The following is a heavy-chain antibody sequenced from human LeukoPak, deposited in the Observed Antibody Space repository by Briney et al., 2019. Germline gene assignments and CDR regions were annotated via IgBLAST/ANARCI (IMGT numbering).Heavy chain of an antibody. D-gene: IGHD2-2*01. Sequence: GASVKVSCKASGYTFTGYYMHWVRQAPEQGLEWMGRINPNSGGTNYAQKFQGRVTMTRDTTISTAYMELSRLRSDDTAVYYCARDPAPHPGTDCSSTSCYSEVGYWGQGTLVTVSS. CDR1: GYTFTGYY. V-gene: IGHV1-2*06. J-gene: IGHJ4*02. CDR2: INPNSGGT. CDR3: ARDPAPHPGTDCSSTSCYSEVGY.